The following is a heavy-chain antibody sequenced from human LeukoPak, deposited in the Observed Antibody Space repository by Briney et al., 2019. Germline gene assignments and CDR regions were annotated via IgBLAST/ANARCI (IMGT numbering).Heavy chain of an antibody. CDR3: ARHKYSGSYYAGYYFDY. CDR2: INHSGST. V-gene: IGHV4-34*01. Sequence: SETLSLTCAVYGGSFSGYYWSWIRQPPGKGLEWIGEINHSGSTNYNPSLKSRVTISVDTSKNQFSLKLSSVTAADTAVYYCARHKYSGSYYAGYYFDYWGQGTLVTVSS. D-gene: IGHD1-26*01. J-gene: IGHJ4*02. CDR1: GGSFSGYY.